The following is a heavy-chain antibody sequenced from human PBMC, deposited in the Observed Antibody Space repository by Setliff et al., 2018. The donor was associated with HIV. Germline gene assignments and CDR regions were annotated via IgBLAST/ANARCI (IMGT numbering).Heavy chain of an antibody. V-gene: IGHV4-61*08. D-gene: IGHD2-8*01. J-gene: IGHJ4*02. Sequence: PSETLSLTCNVSAASVGTGAYYWSWIRQSPGKGLEWLGYLYYGGSIDYNPSLKTRVSISIDMSKNQFSLKMSSVTAADTAVYFCARGLRTSLVFSDSWGQGILVTVSS. CDR2: LYYGGSI. CDR3: ARGLRTSLVFSDS. CDR1: AASVGTGAYY.